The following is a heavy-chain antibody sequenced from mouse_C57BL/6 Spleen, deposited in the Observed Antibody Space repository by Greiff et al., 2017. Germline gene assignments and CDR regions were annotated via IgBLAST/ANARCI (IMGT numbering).Heavy chain of an antibody. CDR1: GYTFTDYY. D-gene: IGHD1-1*01. CDR3: AREGVVATESYAMDY. Sequence: VQLQQSGPVLVKPGASVKMSCKASGYTFTDYYMNWVKQSHGKSLEWIGVINPYNGGTSYNQKFKGKATLTVDKSSSTAYMELNSLTSEDSAVYYCAREGVVATESYAMDYWGQGTSVTVSS. J-gene: IGHJ4*01. CDR2: INPYNGGT. V-gene: IGHV1-19*01.